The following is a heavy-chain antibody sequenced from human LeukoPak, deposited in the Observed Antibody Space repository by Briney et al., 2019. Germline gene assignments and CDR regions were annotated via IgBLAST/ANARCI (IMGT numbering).Heavy chain of an antibody. CDR2: IYYSGST. CDR3: ARRGQYCGGDCYTPFAFDY. J-gene: IGHJ4*02. CDR1: GGSISSSSYY. V-gene: IGHV4-39*07. D-gene: IGHD2-21*02. Sequence: TSETLSLTCTVSGGSISSSSYYWGWIRQPPGKGLEWIGSIYYSGSTYYNPSLKSRVTISVDTSKNQFSLKLSSVTAADTAVYYCARRGQYCGGDCYTPFAFDYWGQGTLVTVSS.